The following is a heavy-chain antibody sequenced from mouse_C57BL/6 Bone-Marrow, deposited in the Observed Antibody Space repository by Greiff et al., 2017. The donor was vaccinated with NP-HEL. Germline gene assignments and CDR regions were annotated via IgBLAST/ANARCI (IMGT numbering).Heavy chain of an antibody. V-gene: IGHV1-26*01. CDR2: INPNNGGT. CDR1: GYTFTDYY. Sequence: VQLQQSGPELVKPGASVKISCKASGYTFTDYYMNWVKQSHGKSLEWIGDINPNNGGTSYNQKFKGKATLTADKSSSTAYMELRSLTAEDSAVYYCARRLWDYWGQGTSVTVSS. J-gene: IGHJ4*01. CDR3: ARRLWDY. D-gene: IGHD2-3*01.